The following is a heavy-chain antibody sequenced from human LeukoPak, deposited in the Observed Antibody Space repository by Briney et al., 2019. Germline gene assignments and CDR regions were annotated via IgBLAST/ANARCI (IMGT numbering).Heavy chain of an antibody. CDR2: ISWNSGSI. J-gene: IGHJ4*02. CDR3: AKGPRTMIGRFDY. V-gene: IGHV3-9*01. Sequence: GRSLRLSCAASGFTFDDYAMHWVRQAPGKGLEWVSGISWNSGSIGYADSVKGRFTISRDNAKNSLYLQMNSLRAEDTALYYCAKGPRTMIGRFDYWGQGTLVTVSS. CDR1: GFTFDDYA. D-gene: IGHD3-22*01.